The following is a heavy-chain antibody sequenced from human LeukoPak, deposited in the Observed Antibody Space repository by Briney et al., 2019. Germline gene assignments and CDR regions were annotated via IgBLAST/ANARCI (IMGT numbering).Heavy chain of an antibody. CDR3: ARVKEDDWFDP. V-gene: IGHV1-18*01. D-gene: IGHD2-15*01. CDR2: ISAYNGNT. J-gene: IGHJ5*02. CDR1: GYTFTSYD. Sequence: ASVKVSCKASGYTFTSYDINWVRQATGQGLEWMGWISAYNGNTNYAQKLQGRVTMTTDTSTSTACMELRSLRSDDTAVYYCARVKEDDWFDPWGQGTLVTVSS.